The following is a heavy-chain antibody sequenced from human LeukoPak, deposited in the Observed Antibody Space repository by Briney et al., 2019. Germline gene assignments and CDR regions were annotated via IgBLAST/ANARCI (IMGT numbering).Heavy chain of an antibody. CDR2: ISSSGEFT. Sequence: GGSPRLSCAASGFTFNTFAMSWVRQAPGRGLEWVSSISSSGEFTYYVDSLKGRFTISRDNSKNTLYLQMSRLTADDTAVYYCSKDRPNYYHSSGSYYKRSGDYWGQGTLVTVSS. D-gene: IGHD3-22*01. CDR1: GFTFNTFA. J-gene: IGHJ4*02. V-gene: IGHV3-23*01. CDR3: SKDRPNYYHSSGSYYKRSGDY.